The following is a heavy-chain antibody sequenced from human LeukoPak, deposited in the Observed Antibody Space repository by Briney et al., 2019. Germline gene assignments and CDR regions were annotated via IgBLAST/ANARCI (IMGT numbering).Heavy chain of an antibody. V-gene: IGHV3-48*03. Sequence: GGSLRLSCAASGFTFSSYEMNWVRQAPGKGLEWVSYISSSGSTIYYADSVKGRFTISRDNAKSSLYLQMNSLRAEDTAVYYCAREGWLQSIDYWGQGTLVTVSS. CDR1: GFTFSSYE. CDR2: ISSSGSTI. J-gene: IGHJ4*02. D-gene: IGHD5-24*01. CDR3: AREGWLQSIDY.